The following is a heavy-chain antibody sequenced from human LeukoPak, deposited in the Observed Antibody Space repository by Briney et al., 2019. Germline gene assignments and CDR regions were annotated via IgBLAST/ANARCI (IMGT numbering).Heavy chain of an antibody. J-gene: IGHJ4*02. CDR1: GGSISSYY. D-gene: IGHD6-19*01. Sequence: SETLSLTCTVSGGSISSYYWSWIRQPPGKGLEWIEYIYYSESTNYNPSLKSRVTISVDTSKNQFSLKLSSVTAADTAVYYCAREGDPGIAVAAHVGSYFDYWGQGTLVTVSS. V-gene: IGHV4-59*01. CDR2: IYYSEST. CDR3: AREGDPGIAVAAHVGSYFDY.